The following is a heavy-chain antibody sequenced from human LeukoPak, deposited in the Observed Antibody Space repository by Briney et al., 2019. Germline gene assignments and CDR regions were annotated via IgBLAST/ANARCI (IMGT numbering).Heavy chain of an antibody. CDR1: GGSINNYY. D-gene: IGHD3-3*01. CDR2: IYTRGST. CDR3: ARGLRSGENDY. J-gene: IGHJ4*02. V-gene: IGHV4-4*07. Sequence: SETLSLTCTVSGGSINNYYWSWIRQPAGKGLEWIGRIYTRGSTNYNPSLKSRVTMSVDTSKNQFSLKLSSVTAADTAVYYCARGLRSGENDYWGQGTLVTVSS.